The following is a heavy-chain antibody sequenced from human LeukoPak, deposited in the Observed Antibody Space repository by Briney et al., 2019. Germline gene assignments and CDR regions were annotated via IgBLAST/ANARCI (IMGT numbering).Heavy chain of an antibody. D-gene: IGHD1-14*01. CDR2: IYSGGST. CDR3: ATETIGRHYDY. V-gene: IGHV3-66*01. Sequence: GGSLRLSCAASGFTVSSNYMSWVRQAPGKGLEWVSVIYSGGSTYYADSVKGRFTISRDNAKNSMYLQMDSLRDEDTAVYYCATETIGRHYDYWGQGALLTVSS. J-gene: IGHJ4*02. CDR1: GFTVSSNY.